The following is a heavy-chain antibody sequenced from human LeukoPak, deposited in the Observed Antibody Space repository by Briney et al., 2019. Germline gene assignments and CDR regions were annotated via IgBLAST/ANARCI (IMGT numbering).Heavy chain of an antibody. J-gene: IGHJ4*02. D-gene: IGHD2-15*01. CDR3: AKTNLYCPFDY. Sequence: AGGSLRLSCAASGFLFSNYWMSWVRQAPGKGLEWVAVISYDGSNKYYADSVKGRFTISRDNSKNTLYLQMNSLRAEDTAVYYCAKTNLYCPFDYWGQGTLVTVSS. V-gene: IGHV3-30*18. CDR2: ISYDGSNK. CDR1: GFLFSNYW.